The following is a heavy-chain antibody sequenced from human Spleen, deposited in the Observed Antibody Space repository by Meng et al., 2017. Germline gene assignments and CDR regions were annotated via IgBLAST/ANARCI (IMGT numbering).Heavy chain of an antibody. V-gene: IGHV3-21*01. CDR1: GFTFSNYA. D-gene: IGHD6-19*01. CDR3: ARSGVAVAAHPYYGMDV. Sequence: GGSLRLSCAASGFTFSNYAMSWVRQAPGKGLEWVSSISSSSSYIYYADSVKGRFTISRDNAKNSLYLQMNSLRAEDTAVYYCARSGVAVAAHPYYGMDVWGQGTTVTVSS. J-gene: IGHJ6*02. CDR2: ISSSSSYI.